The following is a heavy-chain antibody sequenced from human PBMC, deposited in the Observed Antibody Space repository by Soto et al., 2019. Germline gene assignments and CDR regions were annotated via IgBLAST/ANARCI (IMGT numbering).Heavy chain of an antibody. Sequence: ASETLSLTCTVSGGSIISGGYYWSWIRQPPGKGLEWIGYIYNSGSTYYNPSLKSRITISLEKSKNQFSLKLSSVTAADTAVYYCARVSGSYYYGMDVWGQGTTVTVSS. CDR3: ARVSGSYYYGMDV. V-gene: IGHV4-30-4*01. CDR2: IYNSGST. D-gene: IGHD1-26*01. CDR1: GGSIISGGYY. J-gene: IGHJ6*02.